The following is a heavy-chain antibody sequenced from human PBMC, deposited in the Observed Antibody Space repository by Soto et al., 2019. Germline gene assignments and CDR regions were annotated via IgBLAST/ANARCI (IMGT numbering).Heavy chain of an antibody. CDR3: ARTLLWFGEFCWFDP. D-gene: IGHD3-10*01. CDR1: GGSISSSSYY. J-gene: IGHJ5*02. Sequence: QLQLQESGPGLVKPSETLSLTCTVSGGSISSSSYYWGWIRQPPGKGLEWIGGIYYSGSTYYNPSLKSQITISVDTSKNQFSLKLSSVTAADTAVYYCARTLLWFGEFCWFDPWGQGTLVTVSS. CDR2: IYYSGST. V-gene: IGHV4-39*01.